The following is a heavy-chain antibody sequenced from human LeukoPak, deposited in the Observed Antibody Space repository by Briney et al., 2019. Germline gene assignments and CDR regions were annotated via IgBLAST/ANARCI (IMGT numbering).Heavy chain of an antibody. CDR1: GYTFTSYG. D-gene: IGHD6-19*01. V-gene: IGHV1-18*01. CDR2: ISAYNGNT. Sequence: ASVKVSCKASGYTFTSYGISWVRQAPGQGLEWMGWISAYNGNTNYAQRLQGRVTMTTDTSTSTAYMELRSLRSDDTAVYYCASAVAGPLPVVDVWGQGTTVTVSS. CDR3: ASAVAGPLPVVDV. J-gene: IGHJ6*02.